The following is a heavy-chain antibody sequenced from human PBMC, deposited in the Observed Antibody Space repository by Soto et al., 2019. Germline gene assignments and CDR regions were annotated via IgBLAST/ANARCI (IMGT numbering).Heavy chain of an antibody. J-gene: IGHJ5*02. CDR3: ARDGTAAAGMTGWFDP. V-gene: IGHV3-11*01. Sequence: GGSLSLSCAASGCTFSDYYMSLIRQAPGKGLEWVSYISSSGSTIYYADSVKGRFTISRDNAKNSLYLQMNSLRAEDTAVYYCARDGTAAAGMTGWFDPWGQGTLVTVSS. CDR2: ISSSGSTI. D-gene: IGHD6-13*01. CDR1: GCTFSDYY.